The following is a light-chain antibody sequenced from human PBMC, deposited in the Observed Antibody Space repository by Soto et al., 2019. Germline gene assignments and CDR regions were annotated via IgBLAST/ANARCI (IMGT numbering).Light chain of an antibody. CDR1: QSVSSN. CDR2: GAS. CDR3: QQYNNWPPT. J-gene: IGKJ1*01. V-gene: IGKV3-15*01. Sequence: EIVMTQSTATLSVSPGERDTLSCRASQSVSSNLAWYQQKPGQPPRLLIYGASTRAAGIPARFSGSGSGTEFTLTISSLQAEDFAVYFCQQYNNWPPTFGQGTKVEIK.